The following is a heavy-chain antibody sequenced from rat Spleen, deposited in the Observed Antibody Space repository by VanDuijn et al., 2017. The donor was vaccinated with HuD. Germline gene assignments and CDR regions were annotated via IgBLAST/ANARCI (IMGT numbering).Heavy chain of an antibody. J-gene: IGHJ3*01. CDR1: GFTFSNYG. V-gene: IGHV5-29*01. CDR3: TSPYNSGQRFPFAY. D-gene: IGHD4-3*01. CDR2: ISYDGNSI. Sequence: EVQLVESGGGFVLPGRSLKLSCAASGFTFSNYGMAWVRQAPTKGLEWVASISYDGNSIYYRDSVQGRFTISRNIAKSTLYLQMDILRSEDTATYYCTSPYNSGQRFPFAYWGQGTLVTVSS.